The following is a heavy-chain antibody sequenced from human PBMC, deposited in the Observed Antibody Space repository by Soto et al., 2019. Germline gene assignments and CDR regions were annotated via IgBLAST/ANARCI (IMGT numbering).Heavy chain of an antibody. D-gene: IGHD5-18*01. CDR2: INQDGSET. Sequence: GGALRLSCAASGFTFGGYWVSWVRQAPGKGLEWVANINQDGSETYYVDSVKGRFTISRDNAKNSLYLQMNSLRAEDTAVYYCARGDKYSGDYWGQGTLVTVSS. J-gene: IGHJ4*02. CDR1: GFTFGGYW. V-gene: IGHV3-7*05. CDR3: ARGDKYSGDY.